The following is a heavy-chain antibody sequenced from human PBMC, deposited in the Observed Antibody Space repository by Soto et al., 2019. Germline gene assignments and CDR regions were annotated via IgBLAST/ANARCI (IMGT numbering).Heavy chain of an antibody. V-gene: IGHV4-39*01. D-gene: IGHD6-13*01. CDR2: IYYSGST. J-gene: IGHJ4*02. CDR3: ARQTREQHLYNY. Sequence: SETLSLTCTVSGGSISSSSYYWGWIRQPPGKGLEWIGSIYYSGSTYYNPSLKSRVTISVDTSKNQFSLKLSSVTAADTAVYYCARQTREQHLYNYWGQGTLVTVSS. CDR1: GGSISSSSYY.